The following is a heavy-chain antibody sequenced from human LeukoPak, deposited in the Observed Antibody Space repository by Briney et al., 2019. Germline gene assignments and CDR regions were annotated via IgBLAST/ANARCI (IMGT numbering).Heavy chain of an antibody. CDR3: ARAVKSRWLAAPFDY. CDR2: IIPIFGTA. CDR1: GGTFSSYA. J-gene: IGHJ4*02. V-gene: IGHV1-69*13. Sequence: GASVKVSCKASGGTFSSYAIGWVRQAPGQGLEWMGGIIPIFGTANYAQKFQGRVTITADESTSTAYMELSSLRSEDTAVYYCARAVKSRWLAAPFDYWGQGTLVTVSS. D-gene: IGHD6-19*01.